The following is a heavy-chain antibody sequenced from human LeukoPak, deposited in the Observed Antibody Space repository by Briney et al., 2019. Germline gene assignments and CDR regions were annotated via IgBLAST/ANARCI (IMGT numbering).Heavy chain of an antibody. Sequence: SETLSLTCTVSGGSISSGGYYWSWIRQHPGKGLEWIGYIYYSGNTFYNPSLKSRVTISVDTSKNQFSLKLSSVTAADTAVYYCARRHGSYYYDSSGDDYWGQGTLVTVSS. CDR2: IYYSGNT. D-gene: IGHD3-22*01. J-gene: IGHJ4*02. V-gene: IGHV4-31*03. CDR3: ARRHGSYYYDSSGDDY. CDR1: GGSISSGGYY.